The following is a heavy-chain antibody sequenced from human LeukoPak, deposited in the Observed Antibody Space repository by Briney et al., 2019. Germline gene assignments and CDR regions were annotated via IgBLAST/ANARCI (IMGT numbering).Heavy chain of an antibody. J-gene: IGHJ4*02. CDR1: GFTFDDYG. D-gene: IGHD3-16*01. CDR3: ARDGGVPVDY. CDR2: IYSGGST. Sequence: PGGSLRLSCAASGFTFDDYGMSWVRQAPGKGLEWVSVIYSGGSTYYADSVKGRFTISRDNSKNTLYLQMNSLRAEDTAVYYCARDGGVPVDYWGQGTLVTVSS. V-gene: IGHV3-66*02.